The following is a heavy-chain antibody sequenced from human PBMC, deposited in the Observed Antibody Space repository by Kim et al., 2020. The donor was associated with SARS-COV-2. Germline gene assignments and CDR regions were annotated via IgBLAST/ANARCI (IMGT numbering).Heavy chain of an antibody. Sequence: ASVKVSCKASGYTFTANYIHWVRQAPGQGLEWMGWINPNTGGTSYTQKFLGRVTMTSDTSISTAYMELTSLTSDDTAIYYCARIPLGTGCIWGQGTMVTVSS. CDR2: INPNTGGT. J-gene: IGHJ3*02. CDR1: GYTFTANY. D-gene: IGHD3-16*01. CDR3: ARIPLGTGCI. V-gene: IGHV1-2*02.